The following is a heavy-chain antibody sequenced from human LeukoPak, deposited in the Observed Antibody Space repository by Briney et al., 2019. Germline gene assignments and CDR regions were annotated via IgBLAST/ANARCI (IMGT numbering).Heavy chain of an antibody. D-gene: IGHD3-22*01. CDR2: IYSGGST. J-gene: IGHJ4*02. Sequence: GGSLRLSCAASGFTVSSNYMSWVRQAPGKGLEWLSVIYSGGSTYYAGSVKGRFTISRDNSKNTLYLQMNSLRAEDAAVYYCARRENYYDSSGYYSHYFDYWGQGTLVTVSS. CDR1: GFTVSSNY. V-gene: IGHV3-66*01. CDR3: ARRENYYDSSGYYSHYFDY.